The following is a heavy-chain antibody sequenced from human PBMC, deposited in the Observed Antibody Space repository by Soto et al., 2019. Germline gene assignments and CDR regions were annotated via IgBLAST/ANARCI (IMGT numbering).Heavy chain of an antibody. CDR1: GFTFTSYG. CDR3: ARDVGLDSDDFFAY. Sequence: GGSLRLSCTASGFTFTSYGMGWVRQAPGKGLQWVSTIRGDGGQTHYTDSVEGRFSISRDNSKNTVYLQMDSLRAEDTAMYFCARDVGLDSDDFFAYWGQGTQVTVSS. CDR2: IRGDGGQT. J-gene: IGHJ4*02. D-gene: IGHD3-9*01. V-gene: IGHV3-23*01.